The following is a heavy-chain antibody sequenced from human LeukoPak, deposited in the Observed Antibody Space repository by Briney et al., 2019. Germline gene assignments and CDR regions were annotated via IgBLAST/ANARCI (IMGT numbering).Heavy chain of an antibody. CDR1: GFTFDDYA. CDR3: AKDKIEYSSSWYSFDH. Sequence: GRSLRLSCAASGFTFDDYAMHWVRQAPGKGLEWVSGISWNSGSIGYADSVKGRFTISRDNAKNSLYLQMNSLRAEDTALYYCAKDKIEYSSSWYSFDHWGQGTLVTVSS. V-gene: IGHV3-9*01. D-gene: IGHD6-13*01. CDR2: ISWNSGSI. J-gene: IGHJ4*02.